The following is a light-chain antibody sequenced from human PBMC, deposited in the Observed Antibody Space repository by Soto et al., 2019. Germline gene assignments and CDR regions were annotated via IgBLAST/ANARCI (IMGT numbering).Light chain of an antibody. CDR1: QSISSW. Sequence: RMSQSPSALSAYIRDRVTITCRASQSISSWLAWYQQKPGKAPKLLIYDASSLESGVPSRFSGRGFGTEFTLTISSLQPDDLATYYCQQYNTYPWTFGQGTMVDIK. CDR3: QQYNTYPWT. CDR2: DAS. V-gene: IGKV1-5*01. J-gene: IGKJ1*01.